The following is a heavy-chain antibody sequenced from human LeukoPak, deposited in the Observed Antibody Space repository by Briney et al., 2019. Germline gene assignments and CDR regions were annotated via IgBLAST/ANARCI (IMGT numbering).Heavy chain of an antibody. Sequence: SETLSLTCNVSGGSITSHYWNWIRQPAGKGLEWIGRFYSSGSTKYNPSLKSRVTMSGDTSKNQFSLKLTSVTAADTAIYYCARDRTASDSFDIWGQGTMVTVSS. CDR2: FYSSGST. J-gene: IGHJ3*02. V-gene: IGHV4-4*07. CDR1: GGSITSHY. CDR3: ARDRTASDSFDI. D-gene: IGHD2-21*02.